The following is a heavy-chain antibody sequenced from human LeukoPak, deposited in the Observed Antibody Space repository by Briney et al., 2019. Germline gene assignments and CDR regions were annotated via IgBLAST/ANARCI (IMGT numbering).Heavy chain of an antibody. CDR1: GGSISSYY. D-gene: IGHD3-10*01. V-gene: IGHV4-59*01. CDR2: IYYSGST. Sequence: PSETLSLTCTVSGGSISSYYWSWIRQPPGKGLEWIGYIYYSGSTNYNPPLKSRVTISVDTSKNQFSLKLSSVTAADTAVYYCAREAYMSTMVRGVKVVAFDIWGQGTMVTVSS. J-gene: IGHJ3*02. CDR3: AREAYMSTMVRGVKVVAFDI.